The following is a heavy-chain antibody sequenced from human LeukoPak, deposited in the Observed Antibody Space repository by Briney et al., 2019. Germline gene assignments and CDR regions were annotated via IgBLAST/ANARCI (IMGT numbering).Heavy chain of an antibody. D-gene: IGHD1-1*01. CDR1: GGSISSSSYY. CDR3: ARRPGNNWFDP. CDR2: IYYSGST. Sequence: SETLSLTCTVSGGSISSSSYYWGWIRQPPGKGLEWIGSIYYSGSTYYNPSLKSRVTISVDTSKNQFSLKLSSVTAADTAVYYCARRPGNNWFDPLGPGNPGHRLL. V-gene: IGHV4-39*01. J-gene: IGHJ5*02.